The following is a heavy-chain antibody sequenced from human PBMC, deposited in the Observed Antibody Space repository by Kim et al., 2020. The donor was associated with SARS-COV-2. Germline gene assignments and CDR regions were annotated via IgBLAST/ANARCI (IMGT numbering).Heavy chain of an antibody. D-gene: IGHD3-22*01. J-gene: IGHJ6*02. CDR1: GGSISSSNW. CDR3: ARGPKDYYDSSGYYYYYYGMDV. V-gene: IGHV4-4*02. CDR2: IYHSGST. Sequence: SETLSLTCAVSGGSISSSNWWSWVRQPPGKGLEWIGEIYHSGSTNYNPSLKSRVTISVDKSKNQFSLKLSSVTAADTAVYYCARGPKDYYDSSGYYYYYYGMDVWGQGTTVTVSS.